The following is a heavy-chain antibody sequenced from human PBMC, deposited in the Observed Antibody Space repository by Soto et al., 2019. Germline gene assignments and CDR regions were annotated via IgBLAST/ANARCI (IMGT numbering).Heavy chain of an antibody. CDR2: IYYSGST. J-gene: IGHJ2*01. CDR1: GGSISSTSYY. V-gene: IGHV4-39*01. Sequence: QLQLQESGPGLVKPSETLSLTCRVSGGSISSTSYYWGWIRQPPGKGLEWIGSIYYSGSTSYNPSLKSRVTISVDTSKNQFSLKLSSVTAADTAVYYCARHSLFGVATRYFDLWGRGTLVTVSS. CDR3: ARHSLFGVATRYFDL. D-gene: IGHD3-3*01.